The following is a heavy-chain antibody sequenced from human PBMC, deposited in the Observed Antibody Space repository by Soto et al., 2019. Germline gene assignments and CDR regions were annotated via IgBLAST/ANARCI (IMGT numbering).Heavy chain of an antibody. CDR3: ASVGWEDDSSGSFDY. CDR1: GGSVSSGSYY. V-gene: IGHV4-61*01. CDR2: IYYSGST. J-gene: IGHJ4*02. D-gene: IGHD3-22*01. Sequence: QVQLQESGPGLVKPSETLSLTCTVSGGSVSSGSYYWSWIRQPPGKGLGWVGYIYYSGSTTYNPPLKSRVTMALATSTNPCSLTLSSVTAADPAVYYCASVGWEDDSSGSFDYWGQGALVTVSS.